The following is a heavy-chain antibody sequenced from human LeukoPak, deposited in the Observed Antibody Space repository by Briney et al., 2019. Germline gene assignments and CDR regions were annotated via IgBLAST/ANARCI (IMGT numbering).Heavy chain of an antibody. V-gene: IGHV4-34*01. Sequence: PSETLSLTCAVYGESFSGYYWSWIRQPPGKGLEWIGEINHSGSTNYNPSLKSRVTISVDTSKNQFSLKLSSVTAADTAVYYCARGLRLVRGARNGMDVWGKGTTVTVSS. CDR3: ARGLRLVRGARNGMDV. D-gene: IGHD3-10*01. CDR1: GESFSGYY. J-gene: IGHJ6*04. CDR2: INHSGST.